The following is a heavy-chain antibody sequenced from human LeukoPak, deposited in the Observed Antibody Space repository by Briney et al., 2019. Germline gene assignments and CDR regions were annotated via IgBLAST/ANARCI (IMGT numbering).Heavy chain of an antibody. CDR3: ARDWGLAAAAQRYYFDY. D-gene: IGHD6-13*01. Sequence: SETLSLTCAVYGGSFSGYYWSWIRQPPGKGLEWIGEINHSGSTNYNPSLKSRVTISVDTSKNQFSLKVGSVTAADTAVYYCARDWGLAAAAQRYYFDYWGQGTLVTVSS. J-gene: IGHJ4*02. CDR1: GGSFSGYY. V-gene: IGHV4-34*01. CDR2: INHSGST.